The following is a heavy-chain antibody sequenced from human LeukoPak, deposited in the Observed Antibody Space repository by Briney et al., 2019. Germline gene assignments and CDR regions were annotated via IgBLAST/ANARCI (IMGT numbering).Heavy chain of an antibody. V-gene: IGHV3-9*01. CDR3: ATSITIFGVAIR. D-gene: IGHD3-3*01. CDR2: ISWNSGSI. J-gene: IGHJ4*02. CDR1: GFTFDDYA. Sequence: GGSLRLSCAASGFTFDDYAMHWVRQAPGKGLEWVSGISWNSGSIGYADSVKGRFTISRDNAKNSLYLQMNSLRAEDTALYYCATSITIFGVAIRWGQGTLVTVSS.